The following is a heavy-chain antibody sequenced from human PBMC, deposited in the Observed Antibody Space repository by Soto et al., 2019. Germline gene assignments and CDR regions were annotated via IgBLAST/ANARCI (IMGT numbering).Heavy chain of an antibody. CDR3: ASSVGYCSGGSRYTFDY. Sequence: GASVKVSCKASGYAFTGYYMHWVRQAPGQGLEWMGWINPNSGGTNYAQKFQGWVTMTRDTSISTAYMELSRLRSDDTAVYYCASSVGYCSGGSRYTFDYWGQGTLVPVSS. V-gene: IGHV1-2*04. CDR1: GYAFTGYY. J-gene: IGHJ4*02. CDR2: INPNSGGT. D-gene: IGHD2-15*01.